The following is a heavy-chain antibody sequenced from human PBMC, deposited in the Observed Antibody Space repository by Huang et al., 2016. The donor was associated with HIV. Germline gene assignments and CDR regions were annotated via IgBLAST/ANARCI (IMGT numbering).Heavy chain of an antibody. D-gene: IGHD2-15*01. V-gene: IGHV1-24*01. CDR1: GYTVSELS. Sequence: QVQLVESGAELKKPGASVRVSCKVSGYTVSELSLHWVRQAPEKGLEWMGGFDPEEGETIYAKRLQGRVTRTEDTATDTAYMELSSLRPEDTAVYYCATSTPDVGAGVLRSAFDIWGQGTMVTVSS. CDR3: ATSTPDVGAGVLRSAFDI. CDR2: FDPEEGET. J-gene: IGHJ3*02.